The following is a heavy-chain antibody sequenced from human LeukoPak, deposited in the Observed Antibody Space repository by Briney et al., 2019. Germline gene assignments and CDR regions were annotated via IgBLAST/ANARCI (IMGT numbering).Heavy chain of an antibody. CDR3: TTDLVSLWDH. Sequence: PGGSLRLSCAASGLTFSNAWMCWVRQAPGKGLEWVGRIVSKTDGGTVDYAAPVKGRFTISRDGSKNTLYLQMNSLKTEDTAMYYCTTDLVSLWDHWGQGTLVTVSS. CDR1: GLTFSNAW. J-gene: IGHJ4*02. D-gene: IGHD1-14*01. CDR2: IVSKTDGGTV. V-gene: IGHV3-15*04.